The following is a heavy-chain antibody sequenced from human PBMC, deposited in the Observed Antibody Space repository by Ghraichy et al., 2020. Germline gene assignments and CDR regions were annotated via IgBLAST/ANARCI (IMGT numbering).Heavy chain of an antibody. J-gene: IGHJ6*02. V-gene: IGHV3-21*01. Sequence: GGSLRLSCAASGFTFSSYSMNWVRQAPGKGLEWVSSISSSSSYIYYADSVKGRFTISRDNAKNSLYLQMNSLRAEDTAVYYCARDQGRNSPDPSKQYYYYGMDVWGQGTTVTVSS. CDR3: ARDQGRNSPDPSKQYYYYGMDV. D-gene: IGHD2/OR15-2a*01. CDR2: ISSSSSYI. CDR1: GFTFSSYS.